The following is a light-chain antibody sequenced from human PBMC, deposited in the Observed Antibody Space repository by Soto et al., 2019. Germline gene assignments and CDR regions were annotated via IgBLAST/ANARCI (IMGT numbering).Light chain of an antibody. J-gene: IGLJ3*02. CDR2: YGS. CDR3: QVWDSSSDHPV. V-gene: IGLV3-21*04. Sequence: SYELTQPPSVSVAPGKTARITCGGNNIGSKSVHWYQQKPGQAPVLVIYYGSDRPSGIPERFSGSNSGNTATLTISGVEAGDEADCYCQVWDSSSDHPVFGGGTKLTVL. CDR1: NIGSKS.